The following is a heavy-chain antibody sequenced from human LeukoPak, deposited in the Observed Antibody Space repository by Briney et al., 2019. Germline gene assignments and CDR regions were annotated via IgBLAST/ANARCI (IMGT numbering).Heavy chain of an antibody. J-gene: IGHJ4*02. D-gene: IGHD5-24*01. CDR1: GFTVSSNY. Sequence: GGSLRLSCAASGFTVSSNYMSWVRQAPGKGLEWVSVIYPGGSSYYADSVKGRFTLSRDTSKNTLYLQMSSLRAEDTAVYFCARGRDGYDWGAFDYWGQGTLVTVSS. CDR3: ARGRDGYDWGAFDY. CDR2: IYPGGSS. V-gene: IGHV3-66*01.